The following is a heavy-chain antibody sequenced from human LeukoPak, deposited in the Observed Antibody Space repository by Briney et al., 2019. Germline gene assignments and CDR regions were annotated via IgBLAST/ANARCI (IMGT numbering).Heavy chain of an antibody. CDR2: ITGSGTFT. CDR3: AKVGYDFWSGYPVLDY. V-gene: IGHV3-23*01. J-gene: IGHJ4*02. CDR1: GITFINYS. D-gene: IGHD3-3*01. Sequence: GGSLRLSCAASGITFINYSMTWVRQAPGKGLEWVSAITGSGTFTDYADSVKGRFTISRDDSKNTLYLQMNSLRAEDTAVYYCAKVGYDFWSGYPVLDYWGQGTLVTVSS.